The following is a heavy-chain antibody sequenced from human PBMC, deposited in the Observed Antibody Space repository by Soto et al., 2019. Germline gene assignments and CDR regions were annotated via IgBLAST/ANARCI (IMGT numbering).Heavy chain of an antibody. CDR3: ASDLSSTLDY. D-gene: IGHD2-2*01. CDR2: IWYDEINK. CDR1: GFTFSNYA. J-gene: IGHJ4*02. Sequence: PGGSLRLSCEASGFTFSNYAMHWVRQAPGKGLEWVALIWYDEINKYYADSVKGRFTISRDNSQNTLFLQMNSLRPEDTAVYYCASDLSSTLDYWGQGTPVTVSS. V-gene: IGHV3-33*01.